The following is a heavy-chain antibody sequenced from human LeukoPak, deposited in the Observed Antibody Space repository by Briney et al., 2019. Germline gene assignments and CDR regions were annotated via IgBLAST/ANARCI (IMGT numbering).Heavy chain of an antibody. CDR2: ISAYNGNT. CDR3: SAGYSSGLPFDY. Sequence: ASVKVSCKASGYTFTSYGSSWVRQATRQGLEWMGWISAYNGNTNYAQKLQGRVTMTTDTSTSTAYIELRSLRSDDTAVYYCSAGYSSGLPFDYWGQGTLVTVSS. J-gene: IGHJ4*02. CDR1: GYTFTSYG. D-gene: IGHD6-19*01. V-gene: IGHV1-18*04.